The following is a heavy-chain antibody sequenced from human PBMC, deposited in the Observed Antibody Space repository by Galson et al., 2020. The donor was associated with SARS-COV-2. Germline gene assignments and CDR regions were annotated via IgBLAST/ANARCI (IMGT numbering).Heavy chain of an antibody. CDR2: ISYDGINK. D-gene: IGHD1-26*01. J-gene: IGHJ3*02. CDR1: GFTFSSYA. V-gene: IGHV3-30-3*01. Sequence: GESLKISCAASGFTFSSYAMHWVRQAPGKGLEWVAVISYDGINKYYADSVKGRFTISRDNSKNTLYLQMNSLRAEDTAVYYCARANSGSYYSAFDIWGQGTMVTVSS. CDR3: ARANSGSYYSAFDI.